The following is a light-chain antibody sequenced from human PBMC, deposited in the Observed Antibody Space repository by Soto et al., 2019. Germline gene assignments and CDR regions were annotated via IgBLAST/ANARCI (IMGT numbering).Light chain of an antibody. CDR1: QTVYNY. CDR3: QQRYDWPLT. Sequence: EIVLTQSPATLSLSPGERATLSCRASQTVYNYLAWYQQRPGQAPRLLIYGASNRATGVPARFSGSGSGTDFTLTISSLEPDDLAIYFCQQRYDWPLTFGGGSRIEMK. CDR2: GAS. V-gene: IGKV3-11*01. J-gene: IGKJ4*01.